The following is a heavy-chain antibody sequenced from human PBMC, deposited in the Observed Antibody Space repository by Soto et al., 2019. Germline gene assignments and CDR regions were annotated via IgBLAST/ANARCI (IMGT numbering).Heavy chain of an antibody. V-gene: IGHV3-23*01. CDR3: AKEVGIARADTRGDFDY. D-gene: IGHD6-13*01. Sequence: EVQLLESGGDLVQPGGSLRLSCAASGFTFSSHAMSWLRQAPGKGLEWVSGISGSGGATYYADSVKGRFTISRDNSKNTLFLQMNSLRAEDTAVFYCAKEVGIARADTRGDFDYGGQGTLVTVSS. CDR2: ISGSGGAT. J-gene: IGHJ4*02. CDR1: GFTFSSHA.